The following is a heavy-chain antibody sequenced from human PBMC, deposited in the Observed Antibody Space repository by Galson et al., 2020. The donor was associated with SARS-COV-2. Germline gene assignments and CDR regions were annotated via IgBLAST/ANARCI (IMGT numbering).Heavy chain of an antibody. CDR2: ISWNSGSI. CDR3: AKDIGYSSGGIQH. V-gene: IGHV3-9*01. J-gene: IGHJ1*01. Sequence: GGSLRLSCAASGFTFDDYAMHWVRQAPGKGLEWVSGISWNSGSIGYADSVKGRFTISRDNAKNSLYLQMNSLRAEDTALYYCAKDIGYSSGGIQHWGQGTLVTVSS. CDR1: GFTFDDYA. D-gene: IGHD6-25*01.